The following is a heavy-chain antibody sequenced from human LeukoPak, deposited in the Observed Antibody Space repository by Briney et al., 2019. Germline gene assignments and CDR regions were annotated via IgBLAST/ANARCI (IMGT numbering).Heavy chain of an antibody. V-gene: IGHV1-18*01. D-gene: IGHD2-2*01. Sequence: GASVKVSCKASGYTFTSYGISWVRQAPGQGLEWMGWISAYNGNTNYAQKLQGRVTMTTDTSTSTAYMELRSLRSDDTAVYYCARDPCSSTSCYGEGWFDPWGQGTLVTVSS. CDR2: ISAYNGNT. CDR1: GYTFTSYG. CDR3: ARDPCSSTSCYGEGWFDP. J-gene: IGHJ5*02.